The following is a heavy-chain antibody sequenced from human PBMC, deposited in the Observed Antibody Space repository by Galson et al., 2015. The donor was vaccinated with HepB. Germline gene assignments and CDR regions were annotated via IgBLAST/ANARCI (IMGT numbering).Heavy chain of an antibody. CDR1: GFSLSTSDVG. D-gene: IGHD3-9*01. CDR2: IYWDDDK. Sequence: PALVKPTQTLTLTCTFSGFSLSTSDVGVGWIRQPPGKALEWLALIYWDDDKHYSPSPKSRLTITKDTSKNQVVLTMTNMDPVDTATYYCAHRRGDFLTGYWSSYLFDYWGQGTLVTVSS. V-gene: IGHV2-5*02. J-gene: IGHJ4*02. CDR3: AHRRGDFLTGYWSSYLFDY.